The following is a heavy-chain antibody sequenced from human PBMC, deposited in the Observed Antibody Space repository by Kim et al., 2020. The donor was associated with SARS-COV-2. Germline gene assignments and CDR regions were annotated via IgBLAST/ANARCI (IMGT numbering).Heavy chain of an antibody. Sequence: SETLSLTCAVSGASISNSDWWSWVRQPPGKGLEWIGEISQSGSTNYNPSLKSRVTIFLDKSKNPFSLKLSSVTAADTAVYYCARDLCSGGTCYATFDYWGQGTLVTVSS. V-gene: IGHV4-4*02. CDR3: ARDLCSGGTCYATFDY. CDR2: ISQSGST. J-gene: IGHJ4*02. CDR1: GASISNSDW. D-gene: IGHD2-15*01.